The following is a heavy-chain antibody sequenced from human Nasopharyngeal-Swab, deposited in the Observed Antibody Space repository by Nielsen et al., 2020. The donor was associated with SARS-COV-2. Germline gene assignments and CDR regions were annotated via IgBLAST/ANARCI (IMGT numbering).Heavy chain of an antibody. J-gene: IGHJ4*02. V-gene: IGHV3-21*01. Sequence: GESLKISCAASGFIFSSYSMNWVRQAPGKGLEWISAISRSSSYIYYGDSLKGRFTISRDNAKNSLYLQMNSLRDEDTAVYYCARGYSDTIFGVVIPRYYFDYWGQGTLVTVSS. CDR1: GFIFSSYS. D-gene: IGHD3-3*01. CDR2: ISRSSSYI. CDR3: ARGYSDTIFGVVIPRYYFDY.